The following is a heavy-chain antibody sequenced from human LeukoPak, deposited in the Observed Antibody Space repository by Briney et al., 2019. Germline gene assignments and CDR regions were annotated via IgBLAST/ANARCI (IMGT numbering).Heavy chain of an antibody. J-gene: IGHJ4*02. D-gene: IGHD2-15*01. Sequence: PGGSLRLSCAASGFSLSNYGMHWVRQAPGKGLEWVSVIWYDGSNEYYAASVKGRFTISRDNSKNTLFLQMNSLRAEDTGVYYCARERCSAGSCYSTDYWGQGTLVTVSS. CDR3: ARERCSAGSCYSTDY. CDR1: GFSLSNYG. V-gene: IGHV3-33*01. CDR2: IWYDGSNE.